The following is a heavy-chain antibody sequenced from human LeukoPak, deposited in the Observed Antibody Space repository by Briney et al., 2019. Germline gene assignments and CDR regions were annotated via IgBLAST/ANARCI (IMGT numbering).Heavy chain of an antibody. D-gene: IGHD1-26*01. CDR3: ARARRYSGSFPFDY. Sequence: SGGSLRLSCAASGFTLSNYEVNWVRQAPGKGLEWVSYISSSGTTIYYADSVKGRFTISRDNSKNTLYLQMNSLRAEDTAVYYCARARRYSGSFPFDYWGQGTLVTVSS. J-gene: IGHJ4*02. V-gene: IGHV3-48*03. CDR2: ISSSGTTI. CDR1: GFTLSNYE.